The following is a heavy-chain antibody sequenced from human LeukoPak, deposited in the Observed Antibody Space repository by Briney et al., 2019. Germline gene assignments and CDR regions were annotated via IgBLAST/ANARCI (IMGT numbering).Heavy chain of an antibody. D-gene: IGHD1-26*01. Sequence: SETLSLTCTVSGGSISNNDWSWIRQPPGKGLEWIGYIYYSGSTNHNPSLKSRVTISVDTSKNLFSLKLSSVTAADTAVYYCARDRPATENWYFDLWGRGTLVTVSS. CDR2: IYYSGST. CDR1: GGSISNND. CDR3: ARDRPATENWYFDL. J-gene: IGHJ2*01. V-gene: IGHV4-59*01.